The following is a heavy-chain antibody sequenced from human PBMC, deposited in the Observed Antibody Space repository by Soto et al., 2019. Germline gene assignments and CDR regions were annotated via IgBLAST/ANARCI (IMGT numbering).Heavy chain of an antibody. CDR1: GGSISSGDYY. CDR3: ARQRALPPCFDY. D-gene: IGHD1-1*01. V-gene: IGHV4-30-4*01. J-gene: IGHJ4*02. CDR2: IYYSGST. Sequence: SETLSLTCSVSGGSISSGDYYWIWIRQPPGKGLEWIGYIYYSGSTYYDPSLKSRVTISVDTSKNQFSLKLSSVTAADTAVYYCARQRALPPCFDYWGQGTLVTVSS.